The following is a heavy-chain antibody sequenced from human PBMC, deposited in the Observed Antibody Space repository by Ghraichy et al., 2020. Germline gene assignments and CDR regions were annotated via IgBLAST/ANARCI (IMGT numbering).Heavy chain of an antibody. Sequence: GGSLRLSCAASGFTVSSKHMSWVRQAPGKGLEWVSGIYSDGSTYYADSVKGRFTISRDNPKNTVYLQMNSLGAEDTAVYYCASDSSGSYEYWGQGTLVTVSS. CDR1: GFTVSSKH. CDR2: IYSDGST. D-gene: IGHD1-26*01. CDR3: ASDSSGSYEY. V-gene: IGHV3-53*01. J-gene: IGHJ4*02.